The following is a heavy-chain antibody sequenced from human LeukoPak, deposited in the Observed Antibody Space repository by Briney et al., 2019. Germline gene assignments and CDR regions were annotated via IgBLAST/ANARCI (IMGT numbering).Heavy chain of an antibody. D-gene: IGHD2-15*01. CDR3: ARYLVVAATRSGYYYYGMDV. Sequence: ASVKVSCKASGYTFTSYDINWVRQATGQGLEWMGWMNPNSGNTGYAQKFQGRVTMTRNTSISTAYMELSSLRSEDTAVYYCARYLVVAATRSGYYYYGMDVWGQGTTVTVSS. V-gene: IGHV1-8*01. J-gene: IGHJ6*02. CDR2: MNPNSGNT. CDR1: GYTFTSYD.